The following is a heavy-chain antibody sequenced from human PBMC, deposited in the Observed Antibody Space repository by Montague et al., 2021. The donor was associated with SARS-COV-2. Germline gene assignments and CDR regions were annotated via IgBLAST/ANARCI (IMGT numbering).Heavy chain of an antibody. CDR2: INHSGST. Sequence: SETLSLTCAVYGGSFSGYYWSWTRQPPGKGLEWIGEINHSGSTNYNPSLKSRVTISVDTSKNQFSLKLSSVTAADTAVYYCARKGLHSSSWYYYYYGMDVWGQGTTVTVSS. V-gene: IGHV4-34*01. CDR3: ARKGLHSSSWYYYYYGMDV. J-gene: IGHJ6*02. CDR1: GGSFSGYY. D-gene: IGHD6-13*01.